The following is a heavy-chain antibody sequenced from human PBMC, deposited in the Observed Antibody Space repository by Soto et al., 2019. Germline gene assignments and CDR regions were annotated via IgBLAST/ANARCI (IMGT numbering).Heavy chain of an antibody. CDR3: ARAYV. CDR1: GLIFNNYW. V-gene: IGHV3-7*01. CDR2: IKPDGSET. Sequence: XXSLRLSFDASGLIFNNYWMSWVRQAPGKGLEWVARIKPDGSETYYVDSVKGRFYISRDNAKNSMYLQMNSLRAEDTAVYYCARAYVWGKGTTVTVSS. J-gene: IGHJ6*04.